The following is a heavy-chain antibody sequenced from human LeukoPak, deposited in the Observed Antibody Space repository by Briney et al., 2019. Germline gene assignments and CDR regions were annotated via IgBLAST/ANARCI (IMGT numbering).Heavy chain of an antibody. CDR3: AKDLGGSGWVVDY. CDR1: GFTFTSYS. D-gene: IGHD6-19*01. Sequence: GGSLRLSCAASGFTFTSYSMSWVRQAPGKGLEWVSGTSDRGDYTYYADSVKGRFTISRDNSKNTLYLQTNSLRAEDTAVYYCAKDLGGSGWVVDYWGQGTLVTVSS. CDR2: TSDRGDYT. V-gene: IGHV3-23*01. J-gene: IGHJ4*02.